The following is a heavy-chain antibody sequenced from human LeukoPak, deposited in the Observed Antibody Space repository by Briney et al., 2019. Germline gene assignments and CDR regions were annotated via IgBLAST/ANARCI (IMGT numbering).Heavy chain of an antibody. Sequence: ASVKVSCKASGGTFNSSGISWVRQAPRQGLEWMGGIISFFGAAHYIQKFQGRLTITADESTSTAYMELSSLTSEDTAVYYCTRDPSVDYDLLSHWFDPWGQGTLVTVSS. CDR3: TRDPSVDYDLLSHWFDP. CDR1: GGTFNSSG. CDR2: IISFFGAA. V-gene: IGHV1-69*13. D-gene: IGHD3-9*01. J-gene: IGHJ5*02.